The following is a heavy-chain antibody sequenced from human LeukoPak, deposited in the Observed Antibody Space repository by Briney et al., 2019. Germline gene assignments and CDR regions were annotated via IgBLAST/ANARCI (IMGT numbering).Heavy chain of an antibody. V-gene: IGHV3-23*01. Sequence: GGSLRLSCAASGFTFADYGMSWVREAPGKGLEWVSAISGSGGSTYYADSVKGRFTISRDTSKNTLYVQMNSLRAEDTAVYYCAKDISGSGDYWGQGTLVTVSS. CDR3: AKDISGSGDY. J-gene: IGHJ4*02. CDR2: ISGSGGST. D-gene: IGHD3-10*01. CDR1: GFTFADYG.